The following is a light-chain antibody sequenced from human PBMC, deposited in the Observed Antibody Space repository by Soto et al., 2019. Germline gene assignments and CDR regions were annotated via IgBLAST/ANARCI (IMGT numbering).Light chain of an antibody. V-gene: IGLV2-14*01. CDR3: TSYTSSSTMV. Sequence: QSALTQPASVSGSPGQSITMSCTGTNSDVGGYNFVSWYQQHPDTAPKLIIYDVTNRPSGVSDRFSGSKSGNTASLTISGLQAEDEADYYCTSYTSSSTMVFGGGTKVT. CDR2: DVT. J-gene: IGLJ3*02. CDR1: NSDVGGYNF.